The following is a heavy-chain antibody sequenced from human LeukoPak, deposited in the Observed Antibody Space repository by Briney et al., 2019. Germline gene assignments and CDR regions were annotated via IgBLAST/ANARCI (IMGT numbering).Heavy chain of an antibody. D-gene: IGHD6-13*01. CDR3: ARLGYSPAGAYYSYMDV. CDR2: INAGYLET. CDR1: GYSFTSYW. Sequence: GEPLKTSCKGSGYSFTSYWIGWVRQMPGKGLEWLGIINAGYLETIYIPSFQGQVTISADESISTAYLQSSSLKASDPAMYYCARLGYSPAGAYYSYMDVWGKGTTVT. J-gene: IGHJ6*03. V-gene: IGHV5-51*01.